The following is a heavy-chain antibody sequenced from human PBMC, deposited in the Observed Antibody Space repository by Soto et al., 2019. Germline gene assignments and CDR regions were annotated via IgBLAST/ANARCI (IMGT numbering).Heavy chain of an antibody. J-gene: IGHJ1*01. D-gene: IGHD2-15*01. CDR3: ARDHGYCSGGSCYDRPPDTWYFQH. CDR1: GFTVSSNY. V-gene: IGHV3-53*02. Sequence: EVQLVETGGGLIQPGGSLRLSCAASGFTVSSNYMSWVRQTPGKGLEWVSVIYSGGSTYYADSVKGRFTISRDNSKNTLYLQMNSLRAEDTAVYYCARDHGYCSGGSCYDRPPDTWYFQHWGQGTLVTVSS. CDR2: IYSGGST.